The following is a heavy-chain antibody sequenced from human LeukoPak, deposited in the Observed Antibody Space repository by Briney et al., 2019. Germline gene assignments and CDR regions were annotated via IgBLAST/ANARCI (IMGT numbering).Heavy chain of an antibody. CDR1: GGSISSSSYY. V-gene: IGHV4-39*01. CDR2: IYYTGST. J-gene: IGHJ4*02. Sequence: SETLSLTCTVSGGSISSSSYYWGWIRQPPGKGLEWIGTIYYTGSTYYNPSLKSRVTISIDTSKNQFSLRLSSVTAADTSVYFCARGSNYFAILYWGQGTLVTVSS. CDR3: ARGSNYFAILY. D-gene: IGHD5-24*01.